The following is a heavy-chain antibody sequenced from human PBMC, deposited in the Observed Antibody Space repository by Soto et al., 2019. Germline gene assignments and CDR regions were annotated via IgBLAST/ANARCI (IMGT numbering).Heavy chain of an antibody. V-gene: IGHV1-18*01. J-gene: IGHJ6*02. CDR3: ARELGRGITGTTLGYYYYGMDV. CDR2: ISAYNGNT. Sequence: ASVKVSCKASSYTFTSYVISLVRQAPGQGLEWMGWISAYNGNTNYAQKLQGRVTMTTDTSTSTAYMELRSLRSDDTAVYYCARELGRGITGTTLGYYYYGMDVWGQGTTVTVSS. CDR1: SYTFTSYV. D-gene: IGHD1-20*01.